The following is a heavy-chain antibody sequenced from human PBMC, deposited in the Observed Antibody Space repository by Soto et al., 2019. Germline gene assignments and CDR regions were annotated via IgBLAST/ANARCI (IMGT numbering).Heavy chain of an antibody. J-gene: IGHJ6*02. CDR1: GDSVSSNSAA. V-gene: IGHV6-1*01. CDR3: ARDGLGSYGSGSYVDYYYGMDV. D-gene: IGHD3-10*01. CDR2: TYYRSKWYN. Sequence: QVQLQQSGPGLVKPSQTLSLTCAISGDSVSSNSAAWNWIRQSPSRGLEWLGRTYYRSKWYNDYAVSVKSRITINPDTSKNQFSLQLNSVTPEDTAAYYCARDGLGSYGSGSYVDYYYGMDVWGQGTTVTVSS.